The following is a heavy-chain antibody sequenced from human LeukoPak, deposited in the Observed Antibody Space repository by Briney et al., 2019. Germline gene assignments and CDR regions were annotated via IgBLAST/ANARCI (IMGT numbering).Heavy chain of an antibody. Sequence: PSETLSLTCAVYGGSFSGYYWSWIRQPPGKGLEWIGEINHSGSTNYNPSLKSRVTISVDTSKNQFSLKLSSVTAADTVVYYCARGKQWLVRRFFDYWGQGTLVTVSS. CDR3: ARGKQWLVRRFFDY. CDR2: INHSGST. V-gene: IGHV4-34*01. CDR1: GGSFSGYY. D-gene: IGHD6-19*01. J-gene: IGHJ4*02.